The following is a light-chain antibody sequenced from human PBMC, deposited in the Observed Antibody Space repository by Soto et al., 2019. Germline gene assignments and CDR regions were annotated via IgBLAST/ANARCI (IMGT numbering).Light chain of an antibody. J-gene: IGKJ5*01. Sequence: EIVLTQSPPTLSFSPGQRASLSCLAIQSVSSYLAWYQQKPGQAPRLLIYDASNRATGIPARFSGSGSGTDFTLTISSLEPEDFAVYYCQQRSNWPPAITFGQGTRLEIK. V-gene: IGKV3-11*01. CDR1: QSVSSY. CDR2: DAS. CDR3: QQRSNWPPAIT.